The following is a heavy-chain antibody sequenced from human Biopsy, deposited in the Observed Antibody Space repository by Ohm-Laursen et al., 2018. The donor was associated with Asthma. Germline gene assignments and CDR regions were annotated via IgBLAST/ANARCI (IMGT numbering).Heavy chain of an antibody. V-gene: IGHV3-53*01. J-gene: IGHJ4*02. D-gene: IGHD3-22*01. CDR1: GFAVNRDY. CDR2: IYSGGTS. CDR3: ARGDSSNWSHYYFDY. Sequence: SLRLSCAAPGFAVNRDYMFWVRQAPGKGLEWVSVIYSGGTSHTADSVRGRFTISRDYSKNTLYLQMHSLRAEDTAVYYCARGDSSNWSHYYFDYWGQGTLVTVSS.